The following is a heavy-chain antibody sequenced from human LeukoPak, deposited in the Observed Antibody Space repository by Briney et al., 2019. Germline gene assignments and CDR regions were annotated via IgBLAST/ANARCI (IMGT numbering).Heavy chain of an antibody. J-gene: IGHJ6*03. CDR2: IYSGGST. CDR3: ATRFGLDYYYYYMDV. V-gene: IGHV3-53*01. D-gene: IGHD3-10*01. CDR1: GFTVSSNY. Sequence: GGSLRLSCAASGFTVSSNYMSWVRQAPGKGLEWVSVIYSGGSTYYADSVRGRFTISRDNSKNTLSLQMTSLRADDTAVYYCATRFGLDYYYYYMDVWGKGTTVTVSS.